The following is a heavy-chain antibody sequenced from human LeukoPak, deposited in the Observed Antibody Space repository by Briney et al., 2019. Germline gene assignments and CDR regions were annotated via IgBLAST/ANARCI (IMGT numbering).Heavy chain of an antibody. CDR3: ARTRYYYNSRSYGAPYYFDY. J-gene: IGHJ4*02. V-gene: IGHV4-38-2*02. CDR2: IFHSGNS. D-gene: IGHD3-10*01. Sequence: PSETLSLTCTVSGYSMSSGYYWGWIRQPPGKGLQWIGSIFHSGNSYYNPSLKSRVTISVDTSKNQFSLKLSSVTAADTAVYYCARTRYYYNSRSYGAPYYFDYWGQGTLVTVSS. CDR1: GYSMSSGYY.